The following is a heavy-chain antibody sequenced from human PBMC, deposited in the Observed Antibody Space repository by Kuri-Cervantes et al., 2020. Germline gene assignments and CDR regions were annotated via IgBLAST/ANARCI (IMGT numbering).Heavy chain of an antibody. CDR1: AGTFGSYA. CDR2: FIPILGTA. V-gene: IGHV1-69*05. CDR3: ARVWIQLWFEGGDDAFDI. Sequence: SVKVSCKASAGTFGSYAISWVRQAPGQGLEWMGRFIPILGTAVSAQKFEGRVTMTTDGSTSAAYMELSSLRSEDSAVYYCARVWIQLWFEGGDDAFDIWGQGTMVTVSS. J-gene: IGHJ3*02. D-gene: IGHD5-18*01.